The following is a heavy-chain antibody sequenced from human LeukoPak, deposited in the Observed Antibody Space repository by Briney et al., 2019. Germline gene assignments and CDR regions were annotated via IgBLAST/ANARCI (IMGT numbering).Heavy chain of an antibody. Sequence: SVKVSCKASGGTFSSYAISWVRQAPGQGLEWMGGIIPIFGTANYAQKFQDRVTITADKSTSTAYMELSSLRSEDTAVYYCTGALSPVAPVDYWGQGTLVTVSS. CDR1: GGTFSSYA. V-gene: IGHV1-69*06. CDR3: TGALSPVAPVDY. J-gene: IGHJ4*02. CDR2: IIPIFGTA.